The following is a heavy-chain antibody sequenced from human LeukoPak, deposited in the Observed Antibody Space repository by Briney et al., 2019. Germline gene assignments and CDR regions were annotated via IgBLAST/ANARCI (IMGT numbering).Heavy chain of an antibody. V-gene: IGHV3-9*01. CDR3: AKDVGATGAYYYYYGMDV. CDR1: GFTFDDYA. J-gene: IGHJ6*02. Sequence: PGGSLRLSCAASGFTFDDYAMHWVRQAPGKGLEWVSGISWNSGSIGYADSVKGRFTISRDNAKNSLYLQMNSLRAEDTALYYCAKDVGATGAYYYYYGMDVWGQGTTVTVSS. CDR2: ISWNSGSI. D-gene: IGHD1-26*01.